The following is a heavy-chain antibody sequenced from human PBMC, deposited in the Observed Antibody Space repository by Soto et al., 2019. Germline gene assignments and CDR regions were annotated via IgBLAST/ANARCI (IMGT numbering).Heavy chain of an antibody. CDR1: SGSISSSNW. J-gene: IGHJ5*02. CDR2: IYHSGST. V-gene: IGHV4-4*02. CDR3: ARVVVPAADPNWFDP. D-gene: IGHD2-2*01. Sequence: QVQLQESGPGLVKPSGTLSLTCAVSSGSISSSNWWSWVRQPPGKGLEWIGEIYHSGSTNYNPSHKSRVTISVDKSKNQFSLKLSSVTAADTAVYYCARVVVPAADPNWFDPWGQGTLVTVSS.